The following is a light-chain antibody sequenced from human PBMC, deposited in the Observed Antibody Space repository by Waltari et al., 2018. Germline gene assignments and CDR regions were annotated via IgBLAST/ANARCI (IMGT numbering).Light chain of an antibody. V-gene: IGLV2-11*01. CDR3: CSYAGSYTWV. CDR1: TNDLGSYNY. Sequence: SALTQPRSVSGSPGQSVTISCTGTTNDLGSYNYVSWYQQHPGKAPKRIILDFTKRPAGVPDRWSGSKSGNTASLTISGLRAEDEAEYYCCSYAGSYTWVFGGGTKLTVV. CDR2: DFT. J-gene: IGLJ3*02.